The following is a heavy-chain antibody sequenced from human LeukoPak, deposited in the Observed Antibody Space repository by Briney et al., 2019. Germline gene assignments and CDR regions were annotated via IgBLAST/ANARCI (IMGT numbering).Heavy chain of an antibody. D-gene: IGHD3-10*01. V-gene: IGHV4-31*03. CDR2: IYYTGST. CDR3: ARDQNYYGSGEFDY. CDR1: GASINSGGYY. J-gene: IGHJ4*02. Sequence: SETLSLTCTVSGASINSGGYYWSWIRQHPGKGLEWIGYIYYTGSTYYNPSLKSRVTISVDTSKNQFSLKLTSVTAADTAVYYCARDQNYYGSGEFDYWGQGTLVTVSS.